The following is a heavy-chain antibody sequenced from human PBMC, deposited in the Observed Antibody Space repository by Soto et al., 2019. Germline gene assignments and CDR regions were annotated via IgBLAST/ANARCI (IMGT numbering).Heavy chain of an antibody. D-gene: IGHD3-16*01. Sequence: EVQLVESGGGLVQPGGSLRLSCAASGFTFSSYEMNWVRQAPGKGLEWVSYISSSGSTIYYADSVKGRFTISRDNAKNSLYLQMNSLRAEDTAVYYCARVGAQGHAFDIWGQGTMVIVSS. CDR2: ISSSGSTI. CDR1: GFTFSSYE. J-gene: IGHJ3*02. V-gene: IGHV3-48*03. CDR3: ARVGAQGHAFDI.